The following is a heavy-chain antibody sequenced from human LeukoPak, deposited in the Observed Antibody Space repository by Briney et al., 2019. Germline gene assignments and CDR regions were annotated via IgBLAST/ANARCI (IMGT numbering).Heavy chain of an antibody. CDR2: IEVGGAIT. J-gene: IGHJ5*02. D-gene: IGHD1-26*01. CDR3: AKPLGGSYLFDR. CDR1: GFTFSSYA. V-gene: IGHV3-23*01. Sequence: GGSLTLSCAASGFTFSSYAMTWVRRAPGQGLEWVSTIEVGGAITRYAASVKGRFTISRDTSRKILYLQMDSLRPEDTAVYYCAKPLGGSYLFDRWGQGTLVTVSS.